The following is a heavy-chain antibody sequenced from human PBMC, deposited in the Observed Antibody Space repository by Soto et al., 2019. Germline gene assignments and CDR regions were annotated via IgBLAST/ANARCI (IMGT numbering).Heavy chain of an antibody. CDR2: IDPSDSYT. D-gene: IGHD6-13*01. V-gene: IGHV5-10-1*01. Sequence: GESLKISCKGSGYSFTSYWISWVRQTPGKGLEWMGRIDPSDSYTNYSPSFQGHVTISADKSISTAYLQWSSLKASDTAMYYCAAAGTYYYYGMDVWGQGTTVTVSS. J-gene: IGHJ6*02. CDR3: AAAGTYYYYGMDV. CDR1: GYSFTSYW.